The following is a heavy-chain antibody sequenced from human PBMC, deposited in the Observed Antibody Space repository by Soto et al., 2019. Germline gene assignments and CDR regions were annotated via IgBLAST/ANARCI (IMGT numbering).Heavy chain of an antibody. CDR2: VSSAGSTK. Sequence: PGGSLRLSCAVSGFIISNYGLHCGRQPPGKGLEWVAVVSSAGSTKYYADSVKGRFTISRDNSKNTVFLQMNSLRAEDTAVYYCAKDLGYSYGGFFDYWGQGTLVTVSS. D-gene: IGHD5-18*01. V-gene: IGHV3-30*18. CDR3: AKDLGYSYGGFFDY. CDR1: GFIISNYG. J-gene: IGHJ4*02.